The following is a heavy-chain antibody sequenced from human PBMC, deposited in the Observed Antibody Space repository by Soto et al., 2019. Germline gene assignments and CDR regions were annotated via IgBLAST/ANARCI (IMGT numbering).Heavy chain of an antibody. V-gene: IGHV4-59*01. CDR2: IYYSGST. CDR1: GGSISSYY. CDR3: AREAWLGGYYDY. Sequence: PSETLSLTCTVSGGSISSYYWSWIRQPPGKGLEWIGYIYYSGSTNYNPSLKSRVTISVDTSKNQFSLKLSSVTAADTAVYYCAREAWLGGYYDYWGQGTLVTVS. J-gene: IGHJ4*02. D-gene: IGHD3-22*01.